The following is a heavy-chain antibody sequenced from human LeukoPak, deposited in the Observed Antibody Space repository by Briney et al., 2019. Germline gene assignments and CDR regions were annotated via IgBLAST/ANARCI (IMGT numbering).Heavy chain of an antibody. CDR1: GYTFTGYY. CDR3: AREGWNCSSTSCYPDVEYYYYYMDV. V-gene: IGHV1-2*06. CDR2: INPNSGGT. D-gene: IGHD2-2*01. J-gene: IGHJ6*03. Sequence: GASVKVSCKASGYTFTGYYMHWVRQAPGQGLEWMGRINPNSGGTSYAQKFQGRVTMTRDTSTSTVYMELSSLRSEDTAVYYCAREGWNCSSTSCYPDVEYYYYYMDVWGKGTTVTVSS.